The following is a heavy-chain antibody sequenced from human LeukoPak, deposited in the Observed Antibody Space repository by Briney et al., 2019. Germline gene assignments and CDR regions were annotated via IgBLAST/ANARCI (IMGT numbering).Heavy chain of an antibody. CDR2: IYTSGST. CDR3: IGGSWVKSAYAFDI. Sequence: PSVTLSLTCTVSGGSISSYYWSWIRQPAGKGLEWIGRIYTSGSTNYNPSLKSRVTMSVDTSKNQFSLKLSSVTAADTAVYYCIGGSWVKSAYAFDIWGQGTMVTVSS. D-gene: IGHD2-15*01. V-gene: IGHV4-4*07. J-gene: IGHJ3*02. CDR1: GGSISSYY.